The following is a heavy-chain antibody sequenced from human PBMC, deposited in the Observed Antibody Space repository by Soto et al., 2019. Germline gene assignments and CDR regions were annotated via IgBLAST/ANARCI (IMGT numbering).Heavy chain of an antibody. CDR1: GFTFSNAW. V-gene: IGHV3-15*01. Sequence: GGSLRLSCAASGFTFSNAWMSWVRQAPGKGLEWVGRIKSKTDGGTTDYAAPVKGRFTISREDSKNTLYLQMNSLKTEDTAVYYCTTADITEYYFDYWGQGTLVTVSS. CDR2: IKSKTDGGTT. D-gene: IGHD1-20*01. J-gene: IGHJ4*02. CDR3: TTADITEYYFDY.